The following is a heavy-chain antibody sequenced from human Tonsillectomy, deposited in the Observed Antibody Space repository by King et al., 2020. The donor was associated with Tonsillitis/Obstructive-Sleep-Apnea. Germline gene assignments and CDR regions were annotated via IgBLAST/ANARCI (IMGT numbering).Heavy chain of an antibody. CDR1: GYSFTSYW. Sequence: VQLVESGAEVKKPGESLKISCKGSGYSFTSYWIGWVRQMPGKGLEWMGIINPGDTDTRYRPSFQGQVTISADKSISTAYLQWSSLKASDTAMYYCARQGAYCSSSSCHTDAFDVWGQGTIVTVSS. D-gene: IGHD2-2*02. CDR3: ARQGAYCSSSSCHTDAFDV. J-gene: IGHJ3*01. V-gene: IGHV5-51*01. CDR2: INPGDTDT.